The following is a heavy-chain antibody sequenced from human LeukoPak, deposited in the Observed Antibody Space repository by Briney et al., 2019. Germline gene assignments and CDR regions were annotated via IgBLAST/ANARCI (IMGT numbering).Heavy chain of an antibody. CDR1: GGSISSGSYY. Sequence: SQTLSLTCTVSGGSISSGSYYWSWIRQPAGKGLEWIGRIYTSGSTNYNPSLKSRVTISVDTSKNQFSLKLSSVTAADTAVYYCGRVTTGGYYNCWGQGTLVTVSS. D-gene: IGHD3-22*01. CDR3: GRVTTGGYYNC. CDR2: IYTSGST. J-gene: IGHJ4*02. V-gene: IGHV4-61*02.